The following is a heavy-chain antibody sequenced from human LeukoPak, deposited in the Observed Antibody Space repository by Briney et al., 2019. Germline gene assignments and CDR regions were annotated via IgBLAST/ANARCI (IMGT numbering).Heavy chain of an antibody. CDR1: GGSISSSSSY. J-gene: IGHJ5*02. V-gene: IGHV4-39*01. Sequence: PSETLSLTCTVSGGSISSSSSYWGWIRQPPGKGLEWIGTIYYSGSAYFNSSLKSRVTISVDTSKNQFSLQLSSVTAADTAVYYCARLSKNYDILTGYEYNWLDPWGQGTLVTVCS. CDR3: ARLSKNYDILTGYEYNWLDP. D-gene: IGHD3-9*01. CDR2: IYYSGSA.